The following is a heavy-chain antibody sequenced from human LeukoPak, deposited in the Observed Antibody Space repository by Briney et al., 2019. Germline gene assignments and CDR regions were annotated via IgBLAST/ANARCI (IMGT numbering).Heavy chain of an antibody. V-gene: IGHV1-18*01. CDR3: ARGFHSGSYYPFDY. D-gene: IGHD1-26*01. J-gene: IGHJ4*02. CDR2: ISAYNVNT. Sequence: GASVKVTCKASGYTFTSYGISWVRQAPGQGLEWMGWISAYNVNTNYVEKLQGRVTMTTDTSTSTAYMELRSLRSDDTAVYYCARGFHSGSYYPFDYWGQGTLVTVSS. CDR1: GYTFTSYG.